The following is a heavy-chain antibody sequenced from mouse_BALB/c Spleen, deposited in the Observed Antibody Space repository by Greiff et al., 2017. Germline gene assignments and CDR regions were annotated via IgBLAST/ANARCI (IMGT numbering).Heavy chain of an antibody. CDR3: ARTLDFFMDY. Sequence: EVKLVESGPGLVKPSQSLSLTCTVTGYSITSDYAWNWIRQFPGNKLEWMGYISYSGSTSYNPSLKSRISITRDTSKNQFFLQLNSVTTEDTATYYCARTLDFFMDYWGQGTSVTVSS. CDR2: ISYSGST. J-gene: IGHJ4*01. V-gene: IGHV3-2*02. CDR1: GYSITSDYA.